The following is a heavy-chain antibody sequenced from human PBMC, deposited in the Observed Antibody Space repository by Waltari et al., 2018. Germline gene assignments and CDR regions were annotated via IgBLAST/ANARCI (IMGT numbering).Heavy chain of an antibody. J-gene: IGHJ6*03. CDR2: IYPSGST. V-gene: IGHV4-38-2*01. Sequence: QVQLQESGPGLVKPSETLSLTCVVSGYSISSGYYWGWIRQPPGKGLEWIGSIYPSGSTCYNPSLRSRGTMSVDTSTSHFSFKLSSMTAADTAVYYCARVPYYYTSGSYYYYMDVWGKGTTVTVSS. D-gene: IGHD3-10*01. CDR3: ARVPYYYTSGSYYYYMDV. CDR1: GYSISSGYY.